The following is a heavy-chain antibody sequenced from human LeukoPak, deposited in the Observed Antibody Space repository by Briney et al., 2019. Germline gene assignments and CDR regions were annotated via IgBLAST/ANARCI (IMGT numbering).Heavy chain of an antibody. V-gene: IGHV4-31*03. CDR2: IYYSGST. CDR3: ARGWDPNWFDP. D-gene: IGHD1-26*01. J-gene: IGHJ5*02. CDR1: GGSISSGGYY. Sequence: SETLSLTCTVSGGSISSGGYYWRWIRQHPGTGLEWIGYIYYSGSTYYNPSLKSRVTISVDTSKNQFSLKLSSVTAADTAVYYCARGWDPNWFDPWGQGTLVTVSS.